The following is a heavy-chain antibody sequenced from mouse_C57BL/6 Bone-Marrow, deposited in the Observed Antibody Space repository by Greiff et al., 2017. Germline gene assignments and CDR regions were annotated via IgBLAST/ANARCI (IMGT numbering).Heavy chain of an antibody. CDR1: GYSFTDYN. D-gene: IGHD2-4*01. CDR2: INPNYGTT. V-gene: IGHV1-39*01. Sequence: EVQLQESGPELVKPGASVKISCKASGYSFTDYNMNWVKQSNGKSLEWIGVINPNYGTTSSNQKFKGKAILTVNQSSSTAYMQLNSLTSEDSAVYYCARLTPNYDPYYYARDYWGQGSSVTVSS. J-gene: IGHJ4*01. CDR3: ARLTPNYDPYYYARDY.